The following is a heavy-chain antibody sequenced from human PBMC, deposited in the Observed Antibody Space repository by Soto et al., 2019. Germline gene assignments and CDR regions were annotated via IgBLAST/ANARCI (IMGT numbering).Heavy chain of an antibody. CDR1: GLTLSSNV. D-gene: IGHD3-10*02. CDR2: IIPIFGTA. J-gene: IGHJ4*02. CDR3: ASSWSACSGGYYTKYYFDY. Sequence: SVTVSYPAPGLTLSSNVISWLRQAPGQGLEWIGGIIPIFGTANSAQKFHDRVRYTADKKTSTAFTELSSLSYEVLAVTYIASSWSACSGGYYTKYYFDYWGQGTLVTVSS. V-gene: IGHV1-69*06.